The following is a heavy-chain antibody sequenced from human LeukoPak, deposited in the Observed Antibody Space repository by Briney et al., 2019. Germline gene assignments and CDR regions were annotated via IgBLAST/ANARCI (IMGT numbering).Heavy chain of an antibody. V-gene: IGHV3-13*01. CDR1: GFTLRSYD. CDR3: ARGGIQVSGIDEIDY. D-gene: IGHD6-19*01. J-gene: IGHJ4*02. CDR2: IGISVDT. Sequence: PGGSLRLSCAASGFTLRSYDMHWVRHVTGKGLEWVSAIGISVDTYYQGSVKGRFTISRENAKNSLYLQMNSLTAGDTAVYYCARGGIQVSGIDEIDYWGQGTLATVSS.